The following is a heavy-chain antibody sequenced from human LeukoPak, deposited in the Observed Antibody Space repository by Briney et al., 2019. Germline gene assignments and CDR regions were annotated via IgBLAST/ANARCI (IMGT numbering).Heavy chain of an antibody. J-gene: IGHJ4*02. Sequence: ASVKVSCKASGYTFTSYGISWVRQAPGQGLEWMGWISAYNGNTNYAQKFQGRVTMTTDTSTSTAYMELRSLRSDDTAVYYCAREVTAAGKFDYWGQGTLVTVSS. CDR1: GYTFTSYG. CDR3: AREVTAAGKFDY. D-gene: IGHD6-13*01. CDR2: ISAYNGNT. V-gene: IGHV1-18*01.